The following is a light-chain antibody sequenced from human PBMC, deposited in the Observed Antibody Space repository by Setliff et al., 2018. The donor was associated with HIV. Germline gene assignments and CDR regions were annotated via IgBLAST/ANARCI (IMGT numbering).Light chain of an antibody. CDR3: QQHYTTPPT. J-gene: IGKJ1*01. Sequence: DIMMTQSPGSLAVSLGERATINCKSSQSVLYSTNNKNYLAWYQQKPGQPPKLLISWASTRESGVPDRFSASGSGTDFTLTIGNLQAEDVAVYYCQQHYTTPPTFGQGTKVDIK. CDR1: QSVLYSTNNKNY. CDR2: WAS. V-gene: IGKV4-1*01.